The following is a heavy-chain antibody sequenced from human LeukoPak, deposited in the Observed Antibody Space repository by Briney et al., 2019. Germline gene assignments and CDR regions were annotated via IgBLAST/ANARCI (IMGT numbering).Heavy chain of an antibody. J-gene: IGHJ3*02. V-gene: IGHV1-2*02. D-gene: IGHD2-2*01. Sequence: ASVKVSCKASGYTFTGYYLHWVRQAPGRGLEWMGWINPNSGGTNFAQKFQARVTMTRDTSINTAYMELSRLRSDDTAVYYCARLVVVVPADTDAFNIWGQGTMVTVSS. CDR3: ARLVVVVPADTDAFNI. CDR2: INPNSGGT. CDR1: GYTFTGYY.